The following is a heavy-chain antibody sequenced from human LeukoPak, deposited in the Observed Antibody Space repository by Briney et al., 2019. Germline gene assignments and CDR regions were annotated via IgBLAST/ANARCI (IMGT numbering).Heavy chain of an antibody. CDR1: GFTFSGSA. V-gene: IGHV3-73*01. J-gene: IGHJ4*02. CDR3: ARNDLEMATVKASYFDY. Sequence: GGSLRLSCAASGFTFSGSAMHWVRQASGKGLEWVGRIRSKANSYATAYAASVKGRFTISRDDSKNTAYLQMNSLKTEDTAVYYCARNDLEMATVKASYFDYWGQGTLVTVSS. CDR2: IRSKANSYAT. D-gene: IGHD5-24*01.